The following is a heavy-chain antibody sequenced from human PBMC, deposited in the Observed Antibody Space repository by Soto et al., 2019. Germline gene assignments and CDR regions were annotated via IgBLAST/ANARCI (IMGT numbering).Heavy chain of an antibody. CDR1: GFTFDDYA. Sequence: GGSLRLSCAASGFTFDDYAMHWVRQAPGKGLEWVSGISWNSGSIGYADSVKGRFTISRDNVKNSLYLQMNSLRAEDTALYYCAKDKYSSSWYYFDYWGQGTLVTVSS. CDR3: AKDKYSSSWYYFDY. D-gene: IGHD6-13*01. CDR2: ISWNSGSI. J-gene: IGHJ4*02. V-gene: IGHV3-9*01.